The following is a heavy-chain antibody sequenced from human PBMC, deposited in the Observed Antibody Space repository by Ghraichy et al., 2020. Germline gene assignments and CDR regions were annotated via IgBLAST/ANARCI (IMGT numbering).Heavy chain of an antibody. J-gene: IGHJ4*02. Sequence: ASVKVSCKAAGYTVTTYAMHLVRQAPGHRLEWMGWINVATGNTKYSQKFQGRVTLTSDTSVSTAYMDLSSLRFEDTAVYYCARVLGSVTGTAEDYWGQGTLVTVSS. CDR1: GYTVTTYA. CDR3: ARVLGSVTGTAEDY. D-gene: IGHD1-7*01. V-gene: IGHV1-3*01. CDR2: INVATGNT.